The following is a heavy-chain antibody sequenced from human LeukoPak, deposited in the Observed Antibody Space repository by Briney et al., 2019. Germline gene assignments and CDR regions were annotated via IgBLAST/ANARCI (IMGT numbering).Heavy chain of an antibody. J-gene: IGHJ6*03. CDR1: GFTFSSYG. CDR3: AKDSDFWSAITFYYYMDV. D-gene: IGHD3-3*01. Sequence: GGSLRLSCAASGFTFSSYGMHWVRQAPGKGLEWVAFIRYDGSNKYYADSVKGRFTISRDNSKNTLYLQMNSLRAEDTAVYYCAKDSDFWSAITFYYYMDVWGKGTTVTVSS. CDR2: IRYDGSNK. V-gene: IGHV3-30*02.